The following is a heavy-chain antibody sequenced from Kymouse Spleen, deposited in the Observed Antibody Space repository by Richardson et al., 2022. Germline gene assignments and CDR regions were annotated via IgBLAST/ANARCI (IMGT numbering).Heavy chain of an antibody. Sequence: EVQLVESGGGLVQPGGSLRLSCAASGFTFSSYAMSWVRQAPGKGLEWVSAISGSGGSTYYADSVKGRFTISRDNSKNTLYLQMNSLRAEDTAVYYCAKPPPPRDILTPSFDYWGQGTLVTVSS. CDR3: AKPPPPRDILTPSFDY. CDR2: ISGSGGST. V-gene: IGHV3-23*04. CDR1: GFTFSSYA. D-gene: IGHD3-9*01. J-gene: IGHJ4*02.